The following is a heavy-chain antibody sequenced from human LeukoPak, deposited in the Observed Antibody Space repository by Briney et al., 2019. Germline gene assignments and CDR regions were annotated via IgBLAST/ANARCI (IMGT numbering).Heavy chain of an antibody. CDR1: GFTFSSYG. J-gene: IGHJ6*02. Sequence: GGSLRLSCAASGFTFSSYGMHWVRQAPGKGLEWVAFIRYDGSNKYYADSVKGRFTIPRDNSKNTLYLQVNSLRAEDTAVYYCAKASDYYGSGRGNHYYYYGMDVWGQGTTVTVSS. CDR2: IRYDGSNK. V-gene: IGHV3-30*02. CDR3: AKASDYYGSGRGNHYYYYGMDV. D-gene: IGHD3-10*01.